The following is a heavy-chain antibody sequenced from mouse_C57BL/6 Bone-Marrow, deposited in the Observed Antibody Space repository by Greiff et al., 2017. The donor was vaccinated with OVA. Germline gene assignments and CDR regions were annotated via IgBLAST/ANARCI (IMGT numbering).Heavy chain of an antibody. J-gene: IGHJ1*03. Sequence: EVQLVESGGGLVKPGGSLKLSCAASGFTFSDYGMHWVRQAPEKGLEWVAYISSGSSTIYYADTVKGRFTISRDNATNTLFRQMTSLRSEDTAMYYRARSKSLITTVVDYWYFDVWGTGTTVTVSS. D-gene: IGHD1-1*01. CDR2: ISSGSSTI. CDR1: GFTFSDYG. V-gene: IGHV5-17*01. CDR3: ARSKSLITTVVDYWYFDV.